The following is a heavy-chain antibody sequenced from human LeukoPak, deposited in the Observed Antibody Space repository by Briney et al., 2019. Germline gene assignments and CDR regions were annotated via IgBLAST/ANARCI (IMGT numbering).Heavy chain of an antibody. Sequence: SETLSLTCTVSGGSISSYYWSWIRQPPGKGLEWIGYVYYSGSTNYNPSLKSRVTISVDTSKNQFSLKLSSVTAADTAVYCCARESSVPFFDPWGQGTLVTVSS. CDR2: VYYSGST. V-gene: IGHV4-59*01. J-gene: IGHJ5*02. CDR1: GGSISSYY. CDR3: ARESSVPFFDP. D-gene: IGHD6-19*01.